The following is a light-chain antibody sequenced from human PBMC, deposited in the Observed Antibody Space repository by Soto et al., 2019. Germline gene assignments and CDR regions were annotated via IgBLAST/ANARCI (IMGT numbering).Light chain of an antibody. J-gene: IGLJ2*01. CDR3: SSFTSSSTLE. CDR2: DVN. Sequence: QSALAQPASVSGSPGQSITISCTGTSSDVGAYNYVSWYQQHPGKAPKLLIYDVNNRPSGVSNRFSGSKSGNTASLTISGLQAEDEADYYCSSFTSSSTLEFGGGTKLTVL. V-gene: IGLV2-14*01. CDR1: SSDVGAYNY.